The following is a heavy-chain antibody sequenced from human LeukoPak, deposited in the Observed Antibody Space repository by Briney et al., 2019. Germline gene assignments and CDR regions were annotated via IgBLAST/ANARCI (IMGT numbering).Heavy chain of an antibody. CDR1: GGSFSGYY. J-gene: IGHJ4*02. CDR2: INHSGST. D-gene: IGHD3-22*01. Sequence: PSETLSLTCAVYGGSFSGYYWSWIRQPPGKGLEWIGEINHSGSTNYNPSLKSRVTISVDTSKNQFSLKLSSVTAADTAVYYCARGILPTYYYDSNHFDYWGQGTLVTVSS. CDR3: ARGILPTYYYDSNHFDY. V-gene: IGHV4-34*01.